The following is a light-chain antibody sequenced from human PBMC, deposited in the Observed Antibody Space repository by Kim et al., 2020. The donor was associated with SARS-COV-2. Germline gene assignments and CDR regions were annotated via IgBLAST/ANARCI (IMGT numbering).Light chain of an antibody. CDR3: YSAADNKMV. V-gene: IGLV3-27*01. CDR1: VLAKKY. Sequence: SYELTQPSSVSVSPGQTARITCSGDVLAKKYARWFQQRPGQAPVLVIYKDSERPSGIPERFSGSSSGTTVTLTISGAQVEDEADYYCYSAADNKMVFGGGINLTVL. CDR2: KDS. J-gene: IGLJ3*02.